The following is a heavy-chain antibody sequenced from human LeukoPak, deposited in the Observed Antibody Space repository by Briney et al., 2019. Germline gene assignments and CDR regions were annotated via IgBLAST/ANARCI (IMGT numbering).Heavy chain of an antibody. Sequence: GESLRLSCAASGFTLSRYWMSWVRQAPGKGLEWVANIKHDGSEKYYVDSVKGRFTISRDNAKNSLYLQMNSLRGEDTAVYYCARDRDYYNFFEYWGQGPLVTVSS. D-gene: IGHD3-10*01. V-gene: IGHV3-7*04. CDR2: IKHDGSEK. J-gene: IGHJ4*02. CDR1: GFTLSRYW. CDR3: ARDRDYYNFFEY.